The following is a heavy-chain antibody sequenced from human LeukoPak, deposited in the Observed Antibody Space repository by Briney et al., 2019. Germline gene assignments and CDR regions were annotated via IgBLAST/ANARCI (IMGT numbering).Heavy chain of an antibody. V-gene: IGHV3-23*01. D-gene: IGHD3-3*01. CDR2: ISGSTDST. Sequence: PGGSLTLSCAASGFTFSTYAMSWLRQAPGKGLEWVSDISGSTDSTYYADSVKGRFTISRDNSKNTLYLQMKSLRAEETAVYYCAKGGYDLWSGYSPNFDYWGQGTLVTVSS. J-gene: IGHJ4*02. CDR3: AKGGYDLWSGYSPNFDY. CDR1: GFTFSTYA.